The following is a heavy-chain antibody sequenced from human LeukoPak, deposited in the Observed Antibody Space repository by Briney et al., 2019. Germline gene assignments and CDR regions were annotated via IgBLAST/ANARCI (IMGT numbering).Heavy chain of an antibody. CDR2: ISGSGGST. V-gene: IGHV3-23*01. D-gene: IGHD6-19*01. CDR1: GFTFSSYA. CDR3: ANSATLRVAGTDQV. Sequence: PGGSLRLSCAASGFTFSSYAMSWVRQAPGKGLEWVSAISGSGGSTYYADSVKGRFTISRDNSKNTLYLQMNSLRAEDTAVYYCANSATLRVAGTDQVWGQGTLVTVSS. J-gene: IGHJ4*02.